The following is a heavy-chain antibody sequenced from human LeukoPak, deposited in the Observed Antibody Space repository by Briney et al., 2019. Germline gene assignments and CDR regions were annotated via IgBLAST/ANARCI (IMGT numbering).Heavy chain of an antibody. V-gene: IGHV3-74*01. CDR2: INSDGRST. CDR3: ARGPSGGNAFGY. J-gene: IGHJ4*02. CDR1: GITFSSYW. D-gene: IGHD4-23*01. Sequence: GGSLRLSCAGSGITFSSYWMHWVRQAPGKGLVWVSRINSDGRSTNYADSVKGRFTISRDNAKNSLYLQMNSLRAEDTAVYYCARGPSGGNAFGYWGQGTLVTVSS.